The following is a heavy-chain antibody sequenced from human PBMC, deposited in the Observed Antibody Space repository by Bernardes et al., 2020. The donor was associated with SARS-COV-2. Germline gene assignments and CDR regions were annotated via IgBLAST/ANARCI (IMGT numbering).Heavy chain of an antibody. CDR3: ARGYAYYYDTTGNYPYVSFDV. Sequence: SDTLSLTCSVSGDSITSTYWGWIRQPPGTGLEWIGDIYFTGRTNYNPSLKSRVTISVATSKKVFSLNLRSVAAADTAVYYCARGYAYYYDTTGNYPYVSFDVWGQGTTVTVSS. CDR2: IYFTGRT. J-gene: IGHJ3*01. D-gene: IGHD3-22*01. CDR1: GDSITSTY. V-gene: IGHV4-59*01.